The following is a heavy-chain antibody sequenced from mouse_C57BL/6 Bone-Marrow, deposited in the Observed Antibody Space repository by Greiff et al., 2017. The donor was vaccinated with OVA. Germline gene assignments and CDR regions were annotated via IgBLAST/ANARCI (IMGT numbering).Heavy chain of an antibody. CDR3: ARDLDYYGSPDWYFDV. V-gene: IGHV5-4*01. J-gene: IGHJ1*03. Sequence: EVTVVESGGGLVKPGGSLKLSCAASGFTFSSYAMSWVRQTPEKRLAWVATISDGGSYTYYPDNVKGRFTISRDNAKNNLYLQMSHLKSEDTAMYYCARDLDYYGSPDWYFDVWGTGTTVTVSS. CDR1: GFTFSSYA. CDR2: ISDGGSYT. D-gene: IGHD1-1*01.